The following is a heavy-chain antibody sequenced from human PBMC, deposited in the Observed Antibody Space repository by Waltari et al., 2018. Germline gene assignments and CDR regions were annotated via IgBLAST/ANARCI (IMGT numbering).Heavy chain of an antibody. CDR1: GFTFSSYW. V-gene: IGHV3-7*02. Sequence: EVQLVESGGDLVQTGESLRLSCAGSGFTFSSYWMNWVRQAPGKGLEWVASTNQDGSKKNYVDSVEGRFAISRDNAKNSACLQMNSLRAEDTAMYYCVTLTWTSAASWGQGTLVTVSS. CDR3: VTLTWTSAAS. D-gene: IGHD2-15*01. CDR2: TNQDGSKK. J-gene: IGHJ5*02.